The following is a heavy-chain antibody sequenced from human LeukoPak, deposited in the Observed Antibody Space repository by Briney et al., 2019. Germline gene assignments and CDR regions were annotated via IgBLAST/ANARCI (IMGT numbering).Heavy chain of an antibody. CDR2: ISDSGSYI. J-gene: IGHJ4*02. D-gene: IGHD3-22*01. V-gene: IGHV3-21*01. CDR3: ARDLAYYSDNFYD. Sequence: GGSLRLSCAASGFTFSIYSMNWVRQAPGKGLEWVSSISDSGSYIYYADSVKGRFTISRDNAKNSLYLQMNSLRAEDTAVYYCARDLAYYSDNFYDWGQGTLVTVSS. CDR1: GFTFSIYS.